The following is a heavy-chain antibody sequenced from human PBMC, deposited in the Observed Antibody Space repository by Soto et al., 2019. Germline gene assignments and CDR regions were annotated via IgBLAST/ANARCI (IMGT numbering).Heavy chain of an antibody. CDR3: ARESEDLTSNFDY. CDR1: QFTFTRYS. Sequence: LRLSCSATQFTFTRYSMNLVRQAPGKGLEWVSSISSTTNYIYYGDSMKGRFTISRDNAKNSLYLEMNSLRAEDTAVYYCARESEDLTSNFDYWGQGTLVTVSS. CDR2: ISSTTNYI. J-gene: IGHJ4*02. V-gene: IGHV3-21*06.